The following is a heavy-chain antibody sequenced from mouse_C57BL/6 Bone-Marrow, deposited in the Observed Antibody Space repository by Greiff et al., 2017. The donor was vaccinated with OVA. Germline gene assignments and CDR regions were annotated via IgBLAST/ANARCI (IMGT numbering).Heavy chain of an antibody. CDR3: ARSRDGCPDG. Sequence: VQLQQPGAELVKPGASVKLSCKASGYTFTSYWMHWVKQRPGQGLEWIGMIHPNSGSTNYNEKFKSKATLTVDTSSSTAYMQRSSLTSEDAAVYCCARSRDGCPDGWGQGTTLTVSS. CDR2: IHPNSGST. J-gene: IGHJ2*01. CDR1: GYTFTSYW. D-gene: IGHD2-3*01. V-gene: IGHV1-64*01.